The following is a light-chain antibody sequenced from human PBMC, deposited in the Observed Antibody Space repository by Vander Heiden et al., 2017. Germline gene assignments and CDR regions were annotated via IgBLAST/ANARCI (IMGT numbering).Light chain of an antibody. CDR2: SDN. J-gene: IGLJ2*01. CDR1: YSNIGSNT. V-gene: IGLV1-44*01. CDR3: AAWDDSLNGVV. Sequence: SVLTQPLTVSGTPGQSVTISCSGSYSNIGSNTVNWYQQFPGTAPKLLIYSDNQRPSGVPDRFSGSKSGTSASLAISGLQSEDEADYHCAAWDDSLNGVVFGGGTKLTVL.